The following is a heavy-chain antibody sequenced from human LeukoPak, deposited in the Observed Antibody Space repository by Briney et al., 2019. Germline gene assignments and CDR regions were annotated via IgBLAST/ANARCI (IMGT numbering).Heavy chain of an antibody. J-gene: IGHJ4*02. CDR3: ARGRRYYYDSSGYSGSYYFDY. V-gene: IGHV1-8*01. Sequence: ASVKVSCKASGYTFTSYDINWVRQATGQGLEWMGWMNPNSGNTGYAQKFQGRVTMTRNTSISTAYMELSSLRSEDTAAYYCARGRRYYYDSSGYSGSYYFDYWGQGTLVTVSS. CDR2: MNPNSGNT. CDR1: GYTFTSYD. D-gene: IGHD3-22*01.